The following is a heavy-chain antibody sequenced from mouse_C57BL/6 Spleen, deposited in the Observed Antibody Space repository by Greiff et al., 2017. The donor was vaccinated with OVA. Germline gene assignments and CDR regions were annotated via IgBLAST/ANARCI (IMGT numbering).Heavy chain of an antibody. CDR1: GFSLTSYG. Sequence: QVQLKESGPGLVAPSQSLSITCTVSGFSLTSYGVHWVRQPPGNGLEWLVVIWRDGSTTSNSALKSSLCISKDNSKSQVFLKMNSLQADDTAMYYCARDYYGSSYWYYDVWGTGTTVTVAS. J-gene: IGHJ1*03. D-gene: IGHD1-1*01. CDR3: ARDYYGSSYWYYDV. V-gene: IGHV2-6*03. CDR2: IWRDGST.